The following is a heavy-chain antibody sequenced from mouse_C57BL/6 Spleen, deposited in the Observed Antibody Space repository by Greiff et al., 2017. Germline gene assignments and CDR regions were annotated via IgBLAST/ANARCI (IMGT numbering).Heavy chain of an antibody. D-gene: IGHD2-5*01. CDR2: IDPENGDT. CDR1: GFNIKDDY. CDR3: TTRSNYGWYFDV. V-gene: IGHV14-4*01. Sequence: EVQLQQSGAELVRPGASVKLSCTASGFNIKDDYMHWVKQRPEQGLEWIGWIDPENGDTEYASKFQGKATITADTSSNPAYLQLSSLTSEDTAVYYCTTRSNYGWYFDVWGTGTTVTVSS. J-gene: IGHJ1*03.